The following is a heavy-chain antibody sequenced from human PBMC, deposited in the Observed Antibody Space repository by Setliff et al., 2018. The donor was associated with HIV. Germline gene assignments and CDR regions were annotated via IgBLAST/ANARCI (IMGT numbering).Heavy chain of an antibody. J-gene: IGHJ4*02. CDR2: IIPILGIA. CDR1: GGTFSSYA. V-gene: IGHV1-69*10. Sequence: SVKVSCKASGGTFSSYAISWVRQAPGQGLEWMGGIIPILGIANYAQKFQGRVTITADKSTSTAYMELSSLRSEDTAVYYCARGDTAMVYFDYWGQGTLVTVSS. CDR3: ARGDTAMVYFDY. D-gene: IGHD5-18*01.